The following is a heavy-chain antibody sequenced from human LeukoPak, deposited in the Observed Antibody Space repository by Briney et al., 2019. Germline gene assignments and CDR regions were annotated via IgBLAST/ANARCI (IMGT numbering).Heavy chain of an antibody. D-gene: IGHD5-24*01. CDR3: ARVSVEMATIR. CDR1: GFTFSSYS. CDR2: ISSSSSYI. Sequence: PGGSVRLSCAASGFTFSSYSMNWVRQAPGKGLEWVSSISSSSSYIYYADSVKGRFTISRDNAKNSLYLQMNSLRAEDTAVYYCARVSVEMATIRWGQGTLVTVSS. V-gene: IGHV3-21*01. J-gene: IGHJ4*02.